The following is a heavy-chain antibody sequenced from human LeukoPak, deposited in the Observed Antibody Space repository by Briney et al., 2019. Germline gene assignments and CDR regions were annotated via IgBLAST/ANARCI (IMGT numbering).Heavy chain of an antibody. CDR3: AKDGPDLYQPQQAFDI. D-gene: IGHD2-2*01. CDR1: GFTFSDYY. V-gene: IGHV3-11*01. CDR2: ISSSGSTI. Sequence: PGGSLRLSCAASGFTFSDYYMSWIRQAPGKGLEWVSYISSSGSTIYYADSVKGRFTISRDNSKNTLYLQMNSLRAEDTAVYYCAKDGPDLYQPQQAFDIWGQGTMVTVSS. J-gene: IGHJ3*02.